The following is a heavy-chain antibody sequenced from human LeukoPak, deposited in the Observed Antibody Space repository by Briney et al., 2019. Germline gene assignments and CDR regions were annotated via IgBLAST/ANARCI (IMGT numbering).Heavy chain of an antibody. CDR1: GYTFTSYD. CDR2: MNPNSGNT. V-gene: IGHV1-8*01. CDR3: ARVYYDFWSGYYYFDY. Sequence: WASVKVSCKASGYTFTSYDINWVRQAAGQGLEWMGWMNPNSGNTGYAQKFQGRVTITRNTSISTAYMELSSLRSEDTAVYYCARVYYDFWSGYYYFDYWGQGTLVTVSS. D-gene: IGHD3-3*01. J-gene: IGHJ4*02.